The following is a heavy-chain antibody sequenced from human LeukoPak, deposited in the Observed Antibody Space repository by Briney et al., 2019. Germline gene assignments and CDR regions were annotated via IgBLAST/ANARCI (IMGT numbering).Heavy chain of an antibody. J-gene: IGHJ4*02. D-gene: IGHD3-22*01. Sequence: KSSETLSLTCTVSGGSISSSSYYWGWIRQPPGKGLEWIGSIYYSGSTYYNPSLKSRVTISVDTSKNQFSLKLSSVTAADTAVYYCARGLWSITMIIVAAYYFDYWGQGTLVTVSS. CDR2: IYYSGST. CDR3: ARGLWSITMIIVAAYYFDY. V-gene: IGHV4-39*07. CDR1: GGSISSSSYY.